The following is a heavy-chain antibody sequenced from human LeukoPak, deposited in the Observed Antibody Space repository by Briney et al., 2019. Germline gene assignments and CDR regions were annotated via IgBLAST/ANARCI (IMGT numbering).Heavy chain of an antibody. V-gene: IGHV3-30-3*01. D-gene: IGHD6-19*01. CDR1: GFTFSNYA. CDR3: ARPSHPKTNGWYYFFGMDV. J-gene: IGHJ6*02. CDR2: ISYDGSSK. Sequence: PRGSLRLSCAASGFTFSNYAILWVRQAPGKGLEWVAVISYDGSSKNFADSVKGRFTISRDNSKNTLYLQINSLRVEDTAVYYCARPSHPKTNGWYYFFGMDVWGQGTTVTVSS.